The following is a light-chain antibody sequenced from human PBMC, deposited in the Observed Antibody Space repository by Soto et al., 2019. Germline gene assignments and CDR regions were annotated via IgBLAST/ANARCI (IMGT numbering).Light chain of an antibody. CDR1: QSVSSN. V-gene: IGKV3-15*01. Sequence: IVMTQSPATLSVSPGERATLSCRASQSVSSNLAWYQQKPGQAPRLLIYGASTRATGIPARFSGSGSGTEFTLTISSLQSEDFAVYYCQQYNNWPPLFTLGPGTKVDIK. CDR3: QQYNNWPPLFT. J-gene: IGKJ3*01. CDR2: GAS.